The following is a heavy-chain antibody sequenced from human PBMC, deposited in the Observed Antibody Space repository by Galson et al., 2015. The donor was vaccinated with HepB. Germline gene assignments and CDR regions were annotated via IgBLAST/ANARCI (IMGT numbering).Heavy chain of an antibody. D-gene: IGHD1-26*01. J-gene: IGHJ4*02. V-gene: IGHV5-51*01. CDR2: IYPGDSDT. CDR1: GYSFSRYW. Sequence: QSGAEAKKPGESLKISCTGSGYSFSRYWIGWVRQMPRKGLEWMAIIYPGDSDTRYSPSFQGQVSISADKSISTAYLQWSSLKASDTAIYYCARDTGNYGGVDYWGQGTLVTVSS. CDR3: ARDTGNYGGVDY.